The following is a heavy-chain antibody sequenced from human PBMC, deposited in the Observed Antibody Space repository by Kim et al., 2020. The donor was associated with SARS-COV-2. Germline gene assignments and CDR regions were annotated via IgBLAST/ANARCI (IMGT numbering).Heavy chain of an antibody. CDR1: GGSFSGYY. CDR3: ARDRLRYFDWLGGWTFDY. D-gene: IGHD3-9*01. Sequence: SETLSLTCAVYGGSFSGYYWSWIRQPPGKGLEWIGEINHSGSTNYNPSLKSRVTISVDTSKNQFSLKLSSVTAADTAVYYCARDRLRYFDWLGGWTFDYWGQGTLVTVSS. CDR2: INHSGST. V-gene: IGHV4-34*01. J-gene: IGHJ4*02.